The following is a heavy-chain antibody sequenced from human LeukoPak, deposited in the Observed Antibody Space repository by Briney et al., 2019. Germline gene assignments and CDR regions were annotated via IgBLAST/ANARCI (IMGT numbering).Heavy chain of an antibody. J-gene: IGHJ4*02. D-gene: IGHD1-26*01. Sequence: PWGSLRLSCAASGFTFSSYWMTWVRQAPGKGLEWVSAISGSGGSTYYADSVKGRFTISRDNSKNTLYLQMNNLRTEDTAVYFCARSWKLLQNFDSWGQGTLVTVSS. CDR2: ISGSGGST. CDR1: GFTFSSYW. V-gene: IGHV3-23*01. CDR3: ARSWKLLQNFDS.